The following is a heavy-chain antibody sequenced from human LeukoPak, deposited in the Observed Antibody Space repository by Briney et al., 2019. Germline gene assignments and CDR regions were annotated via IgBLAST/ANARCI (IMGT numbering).Heavy chain of an antibody. V-gene: IGHV1-24*01. CDR3: ATEGGRSYYLY. CDR2: FDPEDGQT. Sequence: GASVRVSCKASGHTLTELAIHWVRQAPGKGLEWMGGFDPEDGQTIYAQKFQGRVTVTEDTSTDTAYMELSSLGSEDTAVYYCATEGGRSYYLYWGQGTLVTVSS. D-gene: IGHD1-26*01. CDR1: GHTLTELA. J-gene: IGHJ4*02.